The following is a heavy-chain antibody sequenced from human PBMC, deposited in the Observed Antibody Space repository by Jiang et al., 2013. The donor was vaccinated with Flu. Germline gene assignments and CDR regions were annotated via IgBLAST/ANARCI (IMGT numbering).Heavy chain of an antibody. CDR1: GFLFDDYA. V-gene: IGHV3-9*01. CDR2: INKNSGNI. Sequence: VQLVESGGGSKQPGGSLRLSCVGSGFLFDDYAMHWVRQVPGKGLEWVAGINKNSGNIGYADSVKGRFTISRDNAKNSLFLQMDSLRIEDTALYYCAKAYYYDDAPAKYYYAIDLWGQGTTVTVSS. CDR3: AKAYYYDDAPAKYYYAIDL. D-gene: IGHD3-22*01. J-gene: IGHJ6*02.